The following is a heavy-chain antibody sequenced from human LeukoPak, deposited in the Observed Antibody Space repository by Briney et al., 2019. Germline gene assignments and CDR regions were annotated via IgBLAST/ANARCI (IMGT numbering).Heavy chain of an antibody. J-gene: IGHJ4*02. CDR1: GGSISTYY. CDR3: ARGARAGYNLEPFDY. D-gene: IGHD5-24*01. Sequence: SETLSLTCTVSGGSISTYYWSWIRQPPGKGLEWIGYIYYSGSTKYNPSLKSRVTISVDTSKNQFSLKLSSVTAADTAVYYCARGARAGYNLEPFDYWGQGTLVTVSS. CDR2: IYYSGST. V-gene: IGHV4-59*08.